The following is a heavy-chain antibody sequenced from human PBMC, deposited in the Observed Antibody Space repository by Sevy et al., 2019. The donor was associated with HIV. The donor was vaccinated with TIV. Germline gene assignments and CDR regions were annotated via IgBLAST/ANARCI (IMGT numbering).Heavy chain of an antibody. Sequence: ASVKVSCKASGGTFSSYAISWVRQAPGQVLEWMGRIIPILGIANYAQKFQGRVTITADKSTSTAYMELSSLRSEDTAVYYCARDRGGVCYSCYYGMDVWGQGTTVTVSS. CDR1: GGTFSSYA. J-gene: IGHJ6*02. V-gene: IGHV1-69*04. CDR2: IIPILGIA. CDR3: ARDRGGVCYSCYYGMDV. D-gene: IGHD2-8*02.